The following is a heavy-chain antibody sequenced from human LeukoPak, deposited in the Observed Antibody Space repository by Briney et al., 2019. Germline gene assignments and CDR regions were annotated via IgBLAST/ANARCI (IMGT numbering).Heavy chain of an antibody. D-gene: IGHD3-3*01. Sequence: ASVKVSCKASGYTFTSYDINWVRQATGQGLEWMGWMNPNSGNTGYAQKFQGRVTMTRNTSISTAYMELSSLRSEDTAVYYCARHLRSYDFWSGYPPNYYYYYGMDVWGQGTLVTVSS. V-gene: IGHV1-8*01. CDR1: GYTFTSYD. J-gene: IGHJ6*02. CDR3: ARHLRSYDFWSGYPPNYYYYYGMDV. CDR2: MNPNSGNT.